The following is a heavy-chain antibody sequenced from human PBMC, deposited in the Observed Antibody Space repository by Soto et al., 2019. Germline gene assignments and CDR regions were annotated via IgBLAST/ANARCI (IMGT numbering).Heavy chain of an antibody. CDR1: GGSISSGGYS. D-gene: IGHD4-17*01. J-gene: IGHJ4*02. V-gene: IGHV4-30-2*01. CDR2: IYHSGST. Sequence: PSETLSLTCAVSGGSISSGGYSWSWIRQPPGKGLEWIGYIYHSGSTYYNTSLKSRVTISVDRSKNQFSLKMISVTAADTAVYYCARRYGASFDYWGQGTLVTVSA. CDR3: ARRYGASFDY.